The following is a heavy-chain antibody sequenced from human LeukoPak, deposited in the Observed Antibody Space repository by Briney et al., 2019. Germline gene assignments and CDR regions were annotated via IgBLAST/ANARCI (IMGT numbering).Heavy chain of an antibody. CDR2: IYHTGSA. CDR3: ARVYSGSDY. V-gene: IGHV4-4*02. Sequence: SETLSLTCAVSGASISSSNWWSWVRQPPGKGLEWIGEIYHTGSANYNPSLKSRVTISADKSKNQFSLQLSSVTAADTAVYYCARVYSGSDYWSQGTLVTVSS. D-gene: IGHD1-26*01. J-gene: IGHJ4*02. CDR1: GASISSSNW.